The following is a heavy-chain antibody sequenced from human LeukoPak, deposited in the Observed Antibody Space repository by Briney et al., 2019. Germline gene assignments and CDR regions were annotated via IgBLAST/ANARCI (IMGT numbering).Heavy chain of an antibody. CDR2: IGTAGDT. D-gene: IGHD3-22*01. V-gene: IGHV3-13*01. CDR1: GFTFSSYD. CDR3: ARGAPPIYDSSEEPSRWDAFDI. J-gene: IGHJ3*02. Sequence: GGSLRLSCAASGFTFSSYDMHWVRQATGKGLEWVSAIGTAGDTYYPGSVKGRFTISRENAKNSLYLQMNSLRAGDTAVYYCARGAPPIYDSSEEPSRWDAFDIWGQGTMVTVSS.